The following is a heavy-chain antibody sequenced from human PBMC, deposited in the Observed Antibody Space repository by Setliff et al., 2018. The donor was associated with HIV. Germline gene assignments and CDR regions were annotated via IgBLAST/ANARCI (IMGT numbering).Heavy chain of an antibody. Sequence: SETLSLTCTVYGGSIRSQYWSWIREPPGKGLEWIGYIYYSGSTNYNPSLKSRVTISVDTSKNQFSLRLSSVTAADTAVYYCARVPRQLLKGAAAYFDYWGQGILVTVSS. D-gene: IGHD5-18*01. CDR3: ARVPRQLLKGAAAYFDY. V-gene: IGHV4-59*11. J-gene: IGHJ4*02. CDR1: GGSIRSQY. CDR2: IYYSGST.